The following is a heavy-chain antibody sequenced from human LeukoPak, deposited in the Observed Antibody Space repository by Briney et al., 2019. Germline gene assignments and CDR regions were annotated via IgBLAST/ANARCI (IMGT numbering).Heavy chain of an antibody. J-gene: IGHJ3*02. Sequence: SETLSLTCAVYGGSFSGYSWSWIRQPPGKGLEWIGYLYHSGSTSYNPSLKSRVTISVDRSRNQLSLKLSSVTAADTAVYYCARVEYCSSTSCPGLAFDIWGQGTMVIVSS. CDR2: LYHSGST. CDR3: ARVEYCSSTSCPGLAFDI. V-gene: IGHV4-34*01. D-gene: IGHD2-2*01. CDR1: GGSFSGYS.